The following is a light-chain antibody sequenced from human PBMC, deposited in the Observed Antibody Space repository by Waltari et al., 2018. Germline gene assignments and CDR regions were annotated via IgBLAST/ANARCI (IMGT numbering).Light chain of an antibody. V-gene: IGKV3-15*01. CDR1: QSVSNN. CDR2: GAS. Sequence: EIVMTQSPAILSASPGERATLACRASQSVSNNLAWYQQKPGQAPRLLIYGASTRATGIPARCSGSGSGTDFTLTISSLQSEDFAVYYCQQYNNWPFTFGPGTKVDIK. CDR3: QQYNNWPFT. J-gene: IGKJ3*01.